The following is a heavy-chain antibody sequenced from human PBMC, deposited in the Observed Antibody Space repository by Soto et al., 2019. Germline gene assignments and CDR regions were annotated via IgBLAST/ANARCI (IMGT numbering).Heavy chain of an antibody. V-gene: IGHV4-30-2*01. J-gene: IGHJ6*02. CDR1: GGSISSGGYS. CDR3: ASLWFGELLPHYGMDV. Sequence: SETLSLTCAVSGGSISSGGYSWSWIRQPPGKGLEWIGYIYHSGSTNYNPSLKSRVTISVDTSKNQFSLKLSSVTAADTAVYYCASLWFGELLPHYGMDVWGQGTTVTVSS. CDR2: IYHSGST. D-gene: IGHD3-10*01.